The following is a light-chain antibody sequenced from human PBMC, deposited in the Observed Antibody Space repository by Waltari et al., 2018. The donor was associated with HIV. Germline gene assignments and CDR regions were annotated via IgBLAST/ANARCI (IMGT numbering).Light chain of an antibody. Sequence: QSVLTQPPSASGTPGQRVTISCSGSSPNIGSNVVNWYQQIPGTAPKLLIYNMNQRPSGVPDRVSCAKSGTSSALAISGLQGEDEAEYYGSTWVDRLHGYVFATGTKVTVL. CDR1: SPNIGSNV. J-gene: IGLJ1*01. CDR2: NMN. CDR3: STWVDRLHGYV. V-gene: IGLV1-44*01.